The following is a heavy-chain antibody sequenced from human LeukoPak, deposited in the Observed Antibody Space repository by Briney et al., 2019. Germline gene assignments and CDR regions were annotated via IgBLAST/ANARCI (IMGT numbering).Heavy chain of an antibody. CDR1: GFSFSSYA. D-gene: IGHD3-16*01. CDR2: ISYDGSNK. CDR3: AREVFQSGYVSEAFDI. Sequence: QPGRSLRLSCAAPGFSFSSYAMHWVRQAPGKGLEWVAVISYDGSNKYYADSVKGRFTISRDNSKNTLYLQMNSLRAEDTAVYYCAREVFQSGYVSEAFDIWGQGTMVTVSS. V-gene: IGHV3-30-3*01. J-gene: IGHJ3*02.